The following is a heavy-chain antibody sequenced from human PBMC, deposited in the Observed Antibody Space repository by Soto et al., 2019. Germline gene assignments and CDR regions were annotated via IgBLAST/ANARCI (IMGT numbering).Heavy chain of an antibody. CDR3: ARFMGGAYGMDV. CDR1: GYTFTSYD. CDR2: MNPNSGNT. D-gene: IGHD2-15*01. V-gene: IGHV1-8*01. Sequence: ASVKVSCKASGYTFTSYDINWVRQATGQGLEWMGWMNPNSGNTGYAQKFQGRVTITRNTSVSTAYMELSSLKSEDTAIYYCARFMGGAYGMDVWGQGTTVTVSS. J-gene: IGHJ6*02.